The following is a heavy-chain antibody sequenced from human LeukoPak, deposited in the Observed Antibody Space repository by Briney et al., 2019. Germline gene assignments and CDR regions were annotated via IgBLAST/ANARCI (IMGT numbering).Heavy chain of an antibody. D-gene: IGHD4-17*01. Sequence: AASVKVSCKASGYTFSSYVLSWVRQAPGQGLEWMGRISTKTGDSVYAQKLQGRVTMTTDTSTSTAYLELRSLSSDDTAVYYCARTMTTLPTHGELDLWGQGTQVTVSS. CDR1: GYTFSSYV. J-gene: IGHJ5*02. CDR2: ISTKTGDS. CDR3: ARTMTTLPTHGELDL. V-gene: IGHV1-18*01.